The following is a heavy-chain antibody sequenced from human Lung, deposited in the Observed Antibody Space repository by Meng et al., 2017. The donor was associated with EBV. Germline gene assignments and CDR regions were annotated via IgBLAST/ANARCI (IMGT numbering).Heavy chain of an antibody. CDR3: TSRSF. V-gene: IGHV3-73*02. CDR1: GFTFSGSA. J-gene: IGHJ4*02. CDR2: IRSKANSYAT. Sequence: EVQLVESGGGFVQPGGSLELACAASGFTFSGSAMHWVRQASGKGLEWVGRIRSKANSYATAFGASVEGRFTISRDDSNNTAYLQMNSLKTEDTAVYYCTSRSFWGQGILVTVSS.